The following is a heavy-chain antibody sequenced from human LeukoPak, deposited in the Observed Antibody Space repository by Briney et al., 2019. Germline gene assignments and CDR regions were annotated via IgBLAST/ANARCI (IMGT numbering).Heavy chain of an antibody. Sequence: GGSLRLSCAASGFTFSSYAMSWVRQAPGKGLEWVSAISGSGGSTYYADSVKGRFTTSRDNSKNTLYLQMNSLRAEDTAVYYCAKMDIVVVVATTGSLDYWGQGTLVTVSS. CDR2: ISGSGGST. CDR1: GFTFSSYA. D-gene: IGHD2-15*01. J-gene: IGHJ4*02. CDR3: AKMDIVVVVATTGSLDY. V-gene: IGHV3-23*01.